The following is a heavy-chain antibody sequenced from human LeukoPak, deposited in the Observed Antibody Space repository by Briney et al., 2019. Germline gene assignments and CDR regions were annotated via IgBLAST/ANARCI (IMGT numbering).Heavy chain of an antibody. CDR2: ISSSSSYI. D-gene: IGHD3-10*01. CDR1: GFTFSSYS. Sequence: GGSLRLSCAASGFTFSSYSMNWVRQAPGKGLEWVSSISSSSSYIYYADSVKGRFTISRDNAKNSLYLQMNSLRAEDTAVYYCARGVRGVIIYYFDYWGQGTLATVSS. V-gene: IGHV3-21*01. J-gene: IGHJ4*02. CDR3: ARGVRGVIIYYFDY.